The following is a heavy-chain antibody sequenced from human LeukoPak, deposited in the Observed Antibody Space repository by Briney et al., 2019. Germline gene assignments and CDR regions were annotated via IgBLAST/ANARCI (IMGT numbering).Heavy chain of an antibody. D-gene: IGHD1-14*01. CDR2: ISSGSSTI. Sequence: GGSLRLSCAASGFTFSSYTMNWVRQAPGKGLEWVSYISSGSSTIYYADSVKGRFSISRDNAKNSLYLQMNSLRAEDTAVYYCTRDGASRNEFDIWGQGTMVTVSS. J-gene: IGHJ3*02. V-gene: IGHV3-48*01. CDR1: GFTFSSYT. CDR3: TRDGASRNEFDI.